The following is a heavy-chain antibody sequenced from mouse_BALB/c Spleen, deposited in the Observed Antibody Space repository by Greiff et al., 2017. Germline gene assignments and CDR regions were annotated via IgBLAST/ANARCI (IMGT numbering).Heavy chain of an antibody. D-gene: IGHD2-3*01. CDR1: GFSLTDYG. CDR2: IWGGGST. V-gene: IGHV2-6-5*01. CDR3: AKHGIYDGYYDYYAMDY. J-gene: IGHJ4*01. Sequence: VKVVESGPGLVAPSQSLSITCTVSGFSLTDYGVSWIRQPPGKGLEWLGVIWGGGSTYYNSALNSRLSISKDNSKSQVFLKMNSLQTDDTAMYYCAKHGIYDGYYDYYAMDYWGQGTSVTVSS.